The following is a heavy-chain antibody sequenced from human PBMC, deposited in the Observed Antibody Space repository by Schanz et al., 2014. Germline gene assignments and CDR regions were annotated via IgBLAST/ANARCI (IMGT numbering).Heavy chain of an antibody. V-gene: IGHV4-59*01. Sequence: QVQLQESGPGLVKPSETLSLTCTVSSASIRTYYWSWIRQPPGKGLEWIGYIYYSGSTTYNPSLKSRVPISVDTSKTQFSLNLSAVTAADTAVYYCARGRVVPAAPEFDYWGQGILVTVS. CDR3: ARGRVVPAAPEFDY. D-gene: IGHD2-2*01. CDR1: SASIRTYY. J-gene: IGHJ4*02. CDR2: IYYSGST.